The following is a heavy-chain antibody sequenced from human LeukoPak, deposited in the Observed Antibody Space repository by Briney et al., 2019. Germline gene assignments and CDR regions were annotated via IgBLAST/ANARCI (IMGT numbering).Heavy chain of an antibody. J-gene: IGHJ4*02. Sequence: GGSLRLSCAASGFTFSNYWMSWVRQAPGKGLEWVANIKFDGSEKFYVDSVKGRFTISRDNAKNSLYLQMNSLRAEDTALYYCAKVKDYYGSGFDYWGQGTLVTVSS. CDR3: AKVKDYYGSGFDY. D-gene: IGHD3-10*01. CDR1: GFTFSNYW. CDR2: IKFDGSEK. V-gene: IGHV3-7*03.